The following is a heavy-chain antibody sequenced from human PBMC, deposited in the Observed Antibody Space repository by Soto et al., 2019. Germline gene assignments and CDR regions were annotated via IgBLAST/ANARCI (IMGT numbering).Heavy chain of an antibody. CDR2: IIPIFGTA. Sequence: QVQLVQSGAEVKKPGSSVKVSCKASGGTFSSYAISWVRQAPGQGLEWMGGIIPIFGTANYAQKFQGRVTITADESTSTAYMEPSSLRSEDTAVYYCARETLPRRDGFNWFDPWGQGTLVTVSS. CDR1: GGTFSSYA. CDR3: ARETLPRRDGFNWFDP. V-gene: IGHV1-69*01. J-gene: IGHJ5*02. D-gene: IGHD3-10*01.